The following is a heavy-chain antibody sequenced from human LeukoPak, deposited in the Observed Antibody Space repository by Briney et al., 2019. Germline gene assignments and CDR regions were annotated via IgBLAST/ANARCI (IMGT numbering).Heavy chain of an antibody. Sequence: ASMKVSCKASGYTFTSYDINWVRQATGQGLEWMGWMNPNSGNTGYAQKFQGRVTMTRNTSISTAYMELSSLRSEDTAVYYCARGFYGSGSYDYGMDAWGQGTTVTVSS. CDR2: MNPNSGNT. J-gene: IGHJ6*02. D-gene: IGHD3-10*01. CDR1: GYTFTSYD. V-gene: IGHV1-8*01. CDR3: ARGFYGSGSYDYGMDA.